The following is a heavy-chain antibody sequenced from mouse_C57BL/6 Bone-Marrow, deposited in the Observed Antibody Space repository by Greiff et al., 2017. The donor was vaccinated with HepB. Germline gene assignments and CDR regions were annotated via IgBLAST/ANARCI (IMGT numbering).Heavy chain of an antibody. V-gene: IGHV1-55*01. CDR2: IYPGSGST. CDR1: GYTFTSYW. J-gene: IGHJ4*01. Sequence: VQLQQSGAELVKPGASVKMSCKASGYTFTSYWITWVKQRPGQGLEWIGDIYPGSGSTNYNEKFKSKATLTVDTSSSTAYMQLSSLTSEDSAVYYCARWIYYYGSSYFLYAMDYWGQGTSVTVSS. CDR3: ARWIYYYGSSYFLYAMDY. D-gene: IGHD1-1*01.